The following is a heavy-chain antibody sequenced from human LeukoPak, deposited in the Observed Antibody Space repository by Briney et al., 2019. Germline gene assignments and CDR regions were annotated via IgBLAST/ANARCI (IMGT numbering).Heavy chain of an antibody. V-gene: IGHV3-23*01. Sequence: GGSLRLSCAGSGFTFSSYGMSWVRQAPGKGLEWVSAIRGTGTSTYYADSVKGRVTISRDNSKNTLYLQMNSLRDEDTAVYYCAKDPRTGAVTGISYFDYWGQGTLVTVSS. CDR1: GFTFSSYG. J-gene: IGHJ4*02. CDR2: IRGTGTST. CDR3: AKDPRTGAVTGISYFDY. D-gene: IGHD6-19*01.